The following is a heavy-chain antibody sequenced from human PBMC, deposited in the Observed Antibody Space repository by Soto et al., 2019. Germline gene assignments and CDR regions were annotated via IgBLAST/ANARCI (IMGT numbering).Heavy chain of an antibody. J-gene: IGHJ4*02. CDR2: INHSGST. CDR3: ARVWCTNGVCYFYSYAHYFDY. Sequence: PSETLSLTCAVYGVSFSGYYWSWIRQPPGKGLEWIGEINHSGSTNYNPSLKSRVTISVDTSKNQFSLKLSSVTAADTAVYYCARVWCTNGVCYFYSYAHYFDYWGQGTLVTVSS. CDR1: GVSFSGYY. V-gene: IGHV4-34*01. D-gene: IGHD2-8*01.